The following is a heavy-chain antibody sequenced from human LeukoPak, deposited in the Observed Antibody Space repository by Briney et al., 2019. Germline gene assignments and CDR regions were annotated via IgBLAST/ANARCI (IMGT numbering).Heavy chain of an antibody. CDR2: ISWNSGSI. CDR3: AKDSCGDSSGSYCAFDI. J-gene: IGHJ3*02. V-gene: IGHV3-9*03. Sequence: GGSLRLSCAASGFTFDDYAMHWVRQAPGKGLEWVSGISWNSGSIGYADSVKGRFTISRDNAKNSLYLQMNSLRAEDMALYYCAKDSCGDSSGSYCAFDIWGQGTMVTVSS. D-gene: IGHD1-26*01. CDR1: GFTFDDYA.